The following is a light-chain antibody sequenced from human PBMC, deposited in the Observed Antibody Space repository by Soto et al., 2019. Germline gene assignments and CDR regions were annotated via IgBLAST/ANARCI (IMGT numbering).Light chain of an antibody. Sequence: EILFTQSPGTLSLSPGERVTLSCRASQSVSSSYLAWYQQKPGKARRLLIYDASTRATGIPARFSGSGSGTDFTLIISSLEPEDSAVDYCQQRSNWPQVFTFGQGTRLEIK. J-gene: IGKJ5*01. V-gene: IGKV3-11*01. CDR1: QSVSSSY. CDR2: DAS. CDR3: QQRSNWPQVFT.